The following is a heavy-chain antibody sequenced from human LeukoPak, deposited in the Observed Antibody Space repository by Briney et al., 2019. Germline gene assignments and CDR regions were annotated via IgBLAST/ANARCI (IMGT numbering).Heavy chain of an antibody. Sequence: GGSLRLSCAVSGFTFSSHGMHWVRQAPGKGLEWVALIWYDGSSKYYSDSVKGRFTISRDNAKNTFYLEMHSLRVEDTAKYYCATEIGYCSGGSCYSKEYFLNWGQGTLVIVSS. D-gene: IGHD2-15*01. V-gene: IGHV3-33*01. CDR3: ATEIGYCSGGSCYSKEYFLN. J-gene: IGHJ1*01. CDR1: GFTFSSHG. CDR2: IWYDGSSK.